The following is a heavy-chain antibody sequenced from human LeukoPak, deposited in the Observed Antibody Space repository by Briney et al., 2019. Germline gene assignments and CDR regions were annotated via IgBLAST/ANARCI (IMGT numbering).Heavy chain of an antibody. D-gene: IGHD3-9*01. CDR2: IYYSGST. Sequence: SQTLSLTCTVSGGSISSGDYYWSWIRQPPGKGLEWIGYIYYSGSTYYNPSLKSRVTVSVDTSKNQFSLKLSSVTAADTAVYYCARGLGDWDYDILTGYRLDYWGQGTQVTVSS. V-gene: IGHV4-30-4*08. CDR1: GGSISSGDYY. CDR3: ARGLGDWDYDILTGYRLDY. J-gene: IGHJ4*02.